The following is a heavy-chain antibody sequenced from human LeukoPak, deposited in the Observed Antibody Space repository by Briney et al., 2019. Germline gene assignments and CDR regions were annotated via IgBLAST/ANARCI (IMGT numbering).Heavy chain of an antibody. Sequence: GGSLRLSCAASGFTFINYWMTWVRQAPGKGLEWVANIKPDGTEGYYVDSLKGRFTISRDNAKNSLYLQMNSLRAEDTAVYYCARNRRGSYPYWGQGTLVTVSS. CDR1: GFTFINYW. J-gene: IGHJ4*02. D-gene: IGHD1-26*01. CDR3: ARNRRGSYPY. CDR2: IKPDGTEG. V-gene: IGHV3-7*01.